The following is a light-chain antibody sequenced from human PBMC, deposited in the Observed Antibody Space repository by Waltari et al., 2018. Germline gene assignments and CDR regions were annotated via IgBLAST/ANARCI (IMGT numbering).Light chain of an antibody. CDR3: QAWESSTADVV. CDR1: RVGQNH. V-gene: IGLV3-1*01. J-gene: IGLJ2*01. Sequence: SHELTLPPSVSASPGQTATIPCSEDRVGQNHTSWYQQKPGQSPLLGMYEDTKRPPGIPERFSGSNSGNTATLTISGTHGLDEADYYCQAWESSTADVVFGGGTKLTVL. CDR2: EDT.